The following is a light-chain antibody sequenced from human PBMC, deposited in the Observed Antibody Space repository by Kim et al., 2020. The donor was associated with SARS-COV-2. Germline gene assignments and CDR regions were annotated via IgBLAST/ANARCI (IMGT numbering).Light chain of an antibody. J-gene: IGKJ4*01. Sequence: DIQMTQSPSSLSASVGDRITITCRASQTISTFLNWYQQSPGKAPKLLISAASTLYPGVPSRFSGSGSGTHFTLTITSLQPEDFATYYFQQSDSVPVTFGGGTKVDIK. V-gene: IGKV1-39*01. CDR2: AAS. CDR3: QQSDSVPVT. CDR1: QTISTF.